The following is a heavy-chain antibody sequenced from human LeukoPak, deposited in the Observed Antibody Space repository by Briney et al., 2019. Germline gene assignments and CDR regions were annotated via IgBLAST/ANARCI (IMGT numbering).Heavy chain of an antibody. J-gene: IGHJ6*02. Sequence: GGSLRLSCAASGFTFRSYAMHWVRQAPGKGLEWVAVISYDGDDGSNIYYADSVKGRFTISRDNSKSTLYLQMNSLRPEDTAVYYCARDKYGDYLPYYYYGMDVWGQGTTVTVSS. CDR3: ARDKYGDYLPYYYYGMDV. D-gene: IGHD4-17*01. CDR1: GFTFRSYA. V-gene: IGHV3-30-3*01. CDR2: ISYDGDDGSNI.